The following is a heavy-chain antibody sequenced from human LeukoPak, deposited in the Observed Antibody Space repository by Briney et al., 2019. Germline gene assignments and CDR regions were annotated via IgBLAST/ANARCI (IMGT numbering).Heavy chain of an antibody. J-gene: IGHJ6*02. D-gene: IGHD5-18*01. CDR3: AKRRTVDTAMVTHYYGMDV. CDR2: ISGSGGNT. Sequence: PGGSLRLSCAASRFTFSAYSMTWVRQAPGKGLEWVSAISGSGGNTYYADSVKGRFTISRDNSKNTLYLQMNSLRAEDTAVYYCAKRRTVDTAMVTHYYGMDVWGQGTTVTVSS. CDR1: RFTFSAYS. V-gene: IGHV3-23*01.